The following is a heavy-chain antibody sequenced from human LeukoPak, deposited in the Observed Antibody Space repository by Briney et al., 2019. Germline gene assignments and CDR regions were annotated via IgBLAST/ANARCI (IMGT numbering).Heavy chain of an antibody. D-gene: IGHD6-19*01. V-gene: IGHV3-23*01. Sequence: GGSLRLSCAASGFTFRSYAMSWVRQAPGKGLEWVSGISGTGGNTYYADSVKGRFTISRDNSENTVYLQMNSLRAEDTAVYYCAKDLTSAWYHFDYWGQGTLVTVSS. CDR3: AKDLTSAWYHFDY. CDR1: GFTFRSYA. CDR2: ISGTGGNT. J-gene: IGHJ4*02.